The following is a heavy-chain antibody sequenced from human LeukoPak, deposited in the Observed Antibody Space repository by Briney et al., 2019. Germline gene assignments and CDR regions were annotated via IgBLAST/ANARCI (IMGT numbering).Heavy chain of an antibody. J-gene: IGHJ4*02. Sequence: SETLSLTCAVSGGSLSGYYWSWIRQPPGKGLEWIGEINHSGSTNYNPSLKSRVSISVDSSKNQFSLKVSSVTAADTAVYYCARGSDTAAGLYWGQGTLVTVSS. CDR2: INHSGST. D-gene: IGHD6-13*01. V-gene: IGHV4-34*01. CDR1: GGSLSGYY. CDR3: ARGSDTAAGLY.